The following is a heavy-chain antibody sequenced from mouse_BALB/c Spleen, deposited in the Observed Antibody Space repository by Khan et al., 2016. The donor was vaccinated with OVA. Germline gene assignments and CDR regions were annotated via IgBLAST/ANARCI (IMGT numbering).Heavy chain of an antibody. V-gene: IGHV2-9*02. CDR3: ARGDGYYEDAMDY. CDR1: GFSLTSYG. CDR2: IWAGGST. D-gene: IGHD2-3*01. Sequence: QVQLKQSGPGLVAPSQSLSITCTVSGFSLTSYGLHWVRHPPGKGLEWLGVIWAGGSTNYNSALMSRLSISKDNSTSQVFLKMNSLQTDDTAMYYCARGDGYYEDAMDYWGQGTSVTVSS. J-gene: IGHJ4*01.